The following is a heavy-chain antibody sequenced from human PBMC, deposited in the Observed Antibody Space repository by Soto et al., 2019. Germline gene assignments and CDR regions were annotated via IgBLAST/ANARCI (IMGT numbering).Heavy chain of an antibody. CDR2: ISSSSSYI. CDR3: ARDAVEAFHI. V-gene: IGHV3-21*01. CDR1: GFTFSSYS. Sequence: EVQLVESGGGLVKPGGSLRLSCAASGFTFSSYSMNWVRQAPGKGLEWVSSISSSSSYIYYADSVKGRFTISRDNAKNSLYLQMHSLRAEDTPVSYCARDAVEAFHIWGQGTIVTVSS. D-gene: IGHD6-19*01. J-gene: IGHJ3*02.